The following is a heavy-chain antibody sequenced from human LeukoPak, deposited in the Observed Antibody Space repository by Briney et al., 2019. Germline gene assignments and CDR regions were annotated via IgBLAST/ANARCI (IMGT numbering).Heavy chain of an antibody. Sequence: SDTLSLTRTVSGGSISSYYWSCLRQPPGKGLEWIGYLYYSWGTNYNPSLKSRVTISVDTSKNQFFLKLSSVTAADTAVYYCARLGRDYDILTGYYHPPLWGQGTLVTVSA. CDR1: GGSISSYY. V-gene: IGHV4-59*08. D-gene: IGHD3-9*01. CDR3: ARLGRDYDILTGYYHPPL. CDR2: LYYSWGT. J-gene: IGHJ4*02.